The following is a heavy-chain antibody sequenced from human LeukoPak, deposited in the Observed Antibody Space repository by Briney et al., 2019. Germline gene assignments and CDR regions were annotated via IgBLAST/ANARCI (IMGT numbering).Heavy chain of an antibody. D-gene: IGHD5-12*01. V-gene: IGHV3-43D*03. CDR2: ISWDGGST. CDR3: AKDMGGYDGLDY. J-gene: IGHJ4*02. Sequence: GGSLRLSCAASGFTFDDYAMHWVRQAPGKGLEWVSLISWDGGSTYYADSVRGRFTISRDNSKNTLYLQMNSLRAEDTALYYCAKDMGGYDGLDYWGQGTLVTVSS. CDR1: GFTFDDYA.